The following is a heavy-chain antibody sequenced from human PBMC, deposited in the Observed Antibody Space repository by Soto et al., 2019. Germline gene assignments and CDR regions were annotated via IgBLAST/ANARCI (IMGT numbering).Heavy chain of an antibody. J-gene: IGHJ5*01. CDR3: ARVPYSSSWYDS. V-gene: IGHV1-46*01. CDR1: GYTFTRYY. CDR2: INPTGGGT. D-gene: IGHD6-13*01. Sequence: GASVKVSCKASGYTFTRYYVHWVRQAPGQGLEWMAIINPTGGGTTYAQKFQGRVTMTRDTSASTVYMELSSLSSEDTAVYFCARVPYSSSWYDSWGQGTLVTVSS.